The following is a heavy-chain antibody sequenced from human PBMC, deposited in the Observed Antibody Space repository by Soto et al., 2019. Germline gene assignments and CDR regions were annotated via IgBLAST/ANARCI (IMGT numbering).Heavy chain of an antibody. CDR3: ARGGGESSDGLYYFDS. Sequence: SETLSLTCTVSGGSTSSDNYWSWIRQPPGKGLEWIGHIYYSGNTDYNPSLKSRLAISIDTSKNQFSLKLSSVTAADTAVYFCARGGGESSDGLYYFDSWGQGSLVTVSS. V-gene: IGHV4-30-4*01. CDR1: GGSTSSDNY. J-gene: IGHJ4*02. CDR2: IYYSGNT. D-gene: IGHD3-16*01.